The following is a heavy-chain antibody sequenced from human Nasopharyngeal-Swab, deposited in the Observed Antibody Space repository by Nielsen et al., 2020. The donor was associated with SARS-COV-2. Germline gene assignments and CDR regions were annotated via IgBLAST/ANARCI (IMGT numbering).Heavy chain of an antibody. CDR3: AKGLDTAMVVPGY. Sequence: GGSLRLSCAASGFTFSSYAMSWVRQAPGKGLEWVSAVSGSGTTTYYADSVKGRFTISRDNSKNTLYLQMNSLRAEDTAVYYCAKGLDTAMVVPGYWGQGTLVTVSS. V-gene: IGHV3-23*01. D-gene: IGHD5-18*01. J-gene: IGHJ4*02. CDR1: GFTFSSYA. CDR2: VSGSGTTT.